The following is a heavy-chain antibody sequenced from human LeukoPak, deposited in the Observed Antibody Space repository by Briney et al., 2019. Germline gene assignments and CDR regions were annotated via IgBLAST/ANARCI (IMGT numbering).Heavy chain of an antibody. CDR2: ISSSSSYT. CDR3: ARPDIVVVPAAMFYYYYGMDV. CDR1: GFTFSSYS. V-gene: IGHV3-21*01. D-gene: IGHD2-2*01. Sequence: GGSLRLSCAASGFTFSSYSMNWVRQAPGKGLEWVSSISSSSSYTYYADSVKGRFTISRDNAKNSLYLQMNSLRAEDTAVYYCARPDIVVVPAAMFYYYYGMDVWGQGTTVTVSS. J-gene: IGHJ6*02.